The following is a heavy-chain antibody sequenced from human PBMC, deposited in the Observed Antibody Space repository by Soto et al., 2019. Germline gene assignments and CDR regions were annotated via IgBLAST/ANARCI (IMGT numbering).Heavy chain of an antibody. CDR2: ISSSSSYI. Sequence: EVQLVESGGGLVKPGGSLRLSCAASGFTFSSYSMNWVRQAPGKGLEWVSSISSSSSYIYYADSVKGRFTISRDNAKXXXXXXXXXXXXXXXXXXXXXXXXXXXYADFDYWGQGTLDTVSS. CDR1: GFTFSSYS. V-gene: IGHV3-21*01. J-gene: IGHJ4*02. CDR3: XXXXXXXYADFDY. D-gene: IGHD4-17*01.